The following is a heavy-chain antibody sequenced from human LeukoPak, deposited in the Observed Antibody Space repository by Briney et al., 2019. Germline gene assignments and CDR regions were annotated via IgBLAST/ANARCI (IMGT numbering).Heavy chain of an antibody. V-gene: IGHV3-53*01. J-gene: IGHJ3*02. CDR2: IYSGGTT. CDR1: GFTVSSNY. D-gene: IGHD6-13*01. CDR3: AGWPSSSWYKVAAFGI. Sequence: GGSLRLSCEASGFTVSSNYMSWVRQAPGEGLECVSVIYSGGTTYYADSVKGRFTISRDNSKNTLYLQMNSLRAEDTAVYYCAGWPSSSWYKVAAFGIWGQGTMVTVSS.